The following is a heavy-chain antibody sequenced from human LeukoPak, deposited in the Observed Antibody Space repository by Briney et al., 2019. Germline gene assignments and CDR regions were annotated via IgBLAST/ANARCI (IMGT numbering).Heavy chain of an antibody. Sequence: PGESLKISCKGSGYKFTTHWIGWVRQMPWKGLEYMGIIYPADSETRYSPSFEGQVTISADRSTSTAYLQWSSLNASDTAMYYCARTNTGGGYHYYGMDVWGQGTTVIVS. CDR2: IYPADSET. D-gene: IGHD3-16*02. V-gene: IGHV5-51*01. CDR1: GYKFTTHW. J-gene: IGHJ6*02. CDR3: ARTNTGGGYHYYGMDV.